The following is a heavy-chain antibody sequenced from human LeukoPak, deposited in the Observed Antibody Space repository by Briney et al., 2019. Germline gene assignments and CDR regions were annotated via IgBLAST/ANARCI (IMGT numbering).Heavy chain of an antibody. CDR3: AADHGITGTTGEYYYYYYMDV. J-gene: IGHJ6*03. CDR1: GFTFTSSA. CDR2: IVVGSGNT. V-gene: IGHV1-58*01. D-gene: IGHD1-20*01. Sequence: ASVKVSCKASGFTFTSSAVRWVRQARGQRLEWIGWIVVGSGNTNYAQKFQERVTITRDMSTSTAYMELSSLRSEDTAVYYCAADHGITGTTGEYYYYYYMDVWGKGTTVTVSS.